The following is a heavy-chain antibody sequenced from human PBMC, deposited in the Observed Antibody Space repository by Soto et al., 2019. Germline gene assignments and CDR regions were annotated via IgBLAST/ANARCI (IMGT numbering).Heavy chain of an antibody. CDR2: IGSNGADK. CDR1: GITFSTYA. Sequence: GGSLRLSCAASGITFSTYAMSWVRRAPGKGLEWVSTIGSNGADKQYADFVKGRFTVSRDSSKSTLSLQMNSLRAEDTAVYYCAADYLRHNSLNGYYYSYGMDVWGQGTTVTVSS. D-gene: IGHD4-17*01. CDR3: AADYLRHNSLNGYYYSYGMDV. V-gene: IGHV3-23*01. J-gene: IGHJ6*02.